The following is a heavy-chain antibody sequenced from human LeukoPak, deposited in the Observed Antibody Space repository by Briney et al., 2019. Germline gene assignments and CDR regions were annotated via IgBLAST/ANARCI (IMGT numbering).Heavy chain of an antibody. V-gene: IGHV1-18*01. CDR2: ISVYSDDT. Sequence: GASVKVSCKASGYTFTNYAISWVRQAPGQGLEWMGWISVYSDDTKSAQNLQGRITMITDTSTSTAYMELRSLRSDDTAVYYCAREGDSSGYFFRPDYWGQGTLVTVSS. CDR3: AREGDSSGYFFRPDY. J-gene: IGHJ4*02. D-gene: IGHD3-22*01. CDR1: GYTFTNYA.